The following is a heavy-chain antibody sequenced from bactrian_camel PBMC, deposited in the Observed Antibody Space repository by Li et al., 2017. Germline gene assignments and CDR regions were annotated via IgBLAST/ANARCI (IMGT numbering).Heavy chain of an antibody. V-gene: IGHV3S28*01. CDR2: VYTRAGGT. CDR1: GFTTSNFY. Sequence: LVESGGGLVQPGGSLRLSCKTSGFTTSNFYMNWVRQPPGKGLEWVAVVYTRAGGTYYADSVKGRFTVSKDDADNTLYLQMNNLAPEDTAVYYCAADGRALSPLDGQWYRMWGHGTQVTVS. D-gene: IGHD2*01. J-gene: IGHJ4*01. CDR3: AADGRALSPLDGQWYRM.